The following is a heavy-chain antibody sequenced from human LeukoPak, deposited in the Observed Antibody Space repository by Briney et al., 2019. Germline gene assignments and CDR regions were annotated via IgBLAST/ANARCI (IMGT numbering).Heavy chain of an antibody. Sequence: GGSVRLSGAASGFSFSSHGMHWLRQAPGKGLVWVAFIWYDGNNKYYADSVKGRFTISRDGSKNTLYLQMNSLTDEAATVYYCGKYPLVYGSGSYYCDQWGQGTLVTVSS. CDR3: GKYPLVYGSGSYYCDQ. CDR2: IWYDGNNK. CDR1: GFSFSSHG. V-gene: IGHV3-30*02. D-gene: IGHD3-10*01. J-gene: IGHJ4*02.